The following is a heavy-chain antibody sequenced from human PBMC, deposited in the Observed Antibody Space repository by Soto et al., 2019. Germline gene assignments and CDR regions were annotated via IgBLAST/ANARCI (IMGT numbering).Heavy chain of an antibody. D-gene: IGHD3-22*01. V-gene: IGHV4-30-2*01. CDR3: ARDYFDSSDYTTNWFDP. CDR2: IYHSGST. CDR1: GGYISSGGYS. Sequence: SETLSFTCAVSGGYISSGGYSWSWIRQPPGKGLEWIGYIYHSGSTYYNPSLKSRVTIFVDTSKNQFSLKLTSVTAADTALYYCARDYFDSSDYTTNWFDPWGQGALVTVPQ. J-gene: IGHJ5*02.